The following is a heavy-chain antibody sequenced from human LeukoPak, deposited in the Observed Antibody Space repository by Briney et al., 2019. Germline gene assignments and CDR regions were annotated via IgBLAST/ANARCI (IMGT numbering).Heavy chain of an antibody. D-gene: IGHD2-15*01. CDR3: ARGRYCSADICSGGDAFDI. Sequence: PSETLSLTCTVSGGSINNYYWSWIRQPAGKGLEWIGRIYIRGSTNYNPSLKSRVTMSVDTSKNQFSLKLSSVTAADTAVYYCARGRYCSADICSGGDAFDIWGQGTMVSVSS. CDR2: IYIRGST. J-gene: IGHJ3*02. CDR1: GGSINNYY. V-gene: IGHV4-4*07.